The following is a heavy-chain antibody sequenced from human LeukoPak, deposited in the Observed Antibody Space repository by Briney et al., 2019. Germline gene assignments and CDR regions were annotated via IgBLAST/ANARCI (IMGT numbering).Heavy chain of an antibody. CDR1: RFTFSSYW. V-gene: IGHV3-74*01. CDR3: AKDIGGPRGYSYGRQEI. CDR2: INSDGSST. D-gene: IGHD5-18*01. J-gene: IGHJ3*02. Sequence: PGGSLRLSCAASRFTFSSYWMHWVRQAPGKGLVWVSRINSDGSSTNYADSVKGRFTISRDNAKNSLYLQMNSLRAEDTALYYCAKDIGGPRGYSYGRQEIWGQGTMVTVSS.